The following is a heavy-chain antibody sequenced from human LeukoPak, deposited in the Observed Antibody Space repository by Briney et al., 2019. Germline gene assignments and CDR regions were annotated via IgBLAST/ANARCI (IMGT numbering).Heavy chain of an antibody. J-gene: IGHJ4*02. D-gene: IGHD3-22*01. V-gene: IGHV1-69*13. Sequence: GASVKVSCKASGGTFSSYAISWVRQAPGQGLEWMGGIIPISGTANYAQKFQGRVTITADESTSTAYMELSSLRSEDTAVYYCARAIEGMYYFDYWGQGTLVTVSS. CDR3: ARAIEGMYYFDY. CDR2: IIPISGTA. CDR1: GGTFSSYA.